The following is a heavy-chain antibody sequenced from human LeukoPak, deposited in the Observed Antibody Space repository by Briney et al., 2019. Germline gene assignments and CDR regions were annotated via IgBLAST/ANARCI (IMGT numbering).Heavy chain of an antibody. V-gene: IGHV1-69*04. CDR3: ATTTRGALDY. D-gene: IGHD1-14*01. CDR2: IIPILGIA. Sequence: GASVKVSCKASGGTFSSYAISWVRQAPGQGLEWTGRIIPILGIANYAQKFQGRVTITADKSTSTAYMELSSLRSEDTAVYYCATTTRGALDYWGQGTLVTVSS. CDR1: GGTFSSYA. J-gene: IGHJ4*02.